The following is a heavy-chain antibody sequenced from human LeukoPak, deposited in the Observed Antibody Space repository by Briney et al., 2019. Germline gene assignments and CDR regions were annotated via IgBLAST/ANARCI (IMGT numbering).Heavy chain of an antibody. V-gene: IGHV3-23*01. CDR2: IGGSGTRT. CDR1: GFTFTTYG. J-gene: IGHJ4*02. D-gene: IGHD3-10*01. CDR3: AKAYYGSGSAFDY. Sequence: QPGGSLRLSCSASGFTFTTYGMNWVRQAPGKGLEWVSGIGGSGTRTYYADSVKGRFTISRDNSKNTLYLQMNSLRAEDTAVYYCAKAYYGSGSAFDYWGQGTLVTVSS.